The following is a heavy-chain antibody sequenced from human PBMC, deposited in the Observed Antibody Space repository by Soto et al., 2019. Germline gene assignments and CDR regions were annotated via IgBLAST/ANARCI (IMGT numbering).Heavy chain of an antibody. CDR3: ARHHGPTTSENWFDP. CDR1: GGTFSSYA. Sequence: SVKVSCKASGGTFSSYAISWVRQAPGQGLEWMGGIIPIFGTANYAQKFQGRVTITADKSTSTAYMELSSLRSEDTAVYYCARHHGPTTSENWFDPWGQGTLVTVSS. D-gene: IGHD5-12*01. V-gene: IGHV1-69*06. J-gene: IGHJ5*02. CDR2: IIPIFGTA.